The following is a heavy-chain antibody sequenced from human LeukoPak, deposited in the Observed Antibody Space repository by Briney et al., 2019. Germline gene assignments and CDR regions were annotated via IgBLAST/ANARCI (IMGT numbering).Heavy chain of an antibody. CDR3: AKDRVTNYYDSSGYGLAD. CDR2: ISYDESNK. V-gene: IGHV3-30*18. D-gene: IGHD3-22*01. CDR1: GFTFSSYG. Sequence: PGGSLRLSCAASGFTFSSYGMHWVRQAPGKGLEWVAVISYDESNKYYADSVKGRFTISRDNSKNTLYLQMNSLRAEDTAVYYCAKDRVTNYYDSSGYGLADWGQGTLVTVSS. J-gene: IGHJ4*02.